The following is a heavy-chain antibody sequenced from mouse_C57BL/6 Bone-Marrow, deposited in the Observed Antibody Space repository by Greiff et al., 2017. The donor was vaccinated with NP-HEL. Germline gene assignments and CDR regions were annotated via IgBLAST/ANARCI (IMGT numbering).Heavy chain of an antibody. CDR3: ARIDSSAWFAY. CDR2: INYDGSST. Sequence: EVKVVESEGGLVQPGSSMKLSCTASGFTFSDYYMAWVRQVPEKGLEWVANINYDGSSTYYLDSLKSRFIISRDNAKNILYLQMSSLKSEDTATYYCARIDSSAWFAYWGQGTLVTVSA. J-gene: IGHJ3*01. CDR1: GFTFSDYY. D-gene: IGHD3-2*02. V-gene: IGHV5-16*01.